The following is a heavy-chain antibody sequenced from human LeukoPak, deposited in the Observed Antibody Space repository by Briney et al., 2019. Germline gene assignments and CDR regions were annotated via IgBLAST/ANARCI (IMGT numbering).Heavy chain of an antibody. CDR2: INPNSGGT. Sequence: ASVKVSCKASGYTFTGDNMHWVRHAPGQGREWMGWINPNSGGTNYAQKFQGRVTMIRDTSISTAYMELSRLRSDDTAVYYCARDLGELTGYWGQGTLVTVSS. J-gene: IGHJ4*02. CDR3: ARDLGELTGY. D-gene: IGHD1-26*01. V-gene: IGHV1-2*02. CDR1: GYTFTGDN.